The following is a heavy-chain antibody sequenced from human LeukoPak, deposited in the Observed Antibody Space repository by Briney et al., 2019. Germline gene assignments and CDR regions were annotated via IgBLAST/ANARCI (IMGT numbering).Heavy chain of an antibody. Sequence: GGSLRLSCAASGFTFSSYSMNWVRQAPGKGLEWVSVIYSGGSTYYADSVKGRFTISRDNSKNTLYLQMNSLRAEDTAVYYCARIPMGGSYPFDYWGQGTLVTVSS. CDR3: ARIPMGGSYPFDY. CDR1: GFTFSSYS. V-gene: IGHV3-66*01. CDR2: IYSGGST. D-gene: IGHD1-26*01. J-gene: IGHJ4*02.